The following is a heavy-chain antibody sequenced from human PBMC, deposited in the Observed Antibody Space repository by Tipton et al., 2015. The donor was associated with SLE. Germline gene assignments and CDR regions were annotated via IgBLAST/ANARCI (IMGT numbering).Heavy chain of an antibody. J-gene: IGHJ4*02. CDR1: SGSISSAGYY. Sequence: TLSLTCTVSSGSISSAGYYWSWIRQHPGKGLEWIGYVYSGGTTYYNPSLKGRLTISLDTPEKQFSLKLSSVTSADTAVYYCARELWGSLDYWGQGTLLTVSS. CDR2: VYSGGTT. CDR3: ARELWGSLDY. D-gene: IGHD7-27*01. V-gene: IGHV4-31*03.